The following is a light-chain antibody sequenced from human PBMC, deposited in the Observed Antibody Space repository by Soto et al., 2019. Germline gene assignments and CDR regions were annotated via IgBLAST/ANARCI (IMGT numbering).Light chain of an antibody. CDR3: AAWDDSLSGYV. CDR2: TNS. Sequence: QDVRTQPPSASGTPGQMVTSSCSGSSSNLGTNYVYWYQQLPGTAPKLLIYTNSQRPSGVPDRFSGSKSGTSASLAISGLRSEDEADYYCAAWDDSLSGYVFGTGTKVTVL. J-gene: IGLJ1*01. V-gene: IGLV1-47*02. CDR1: SSNLGTNY.